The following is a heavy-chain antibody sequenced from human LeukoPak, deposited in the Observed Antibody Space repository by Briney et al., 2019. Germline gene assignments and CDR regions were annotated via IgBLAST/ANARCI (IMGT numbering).Heavy chain of an antibody. Sequence: GGSLRLSCAASGFTFSSHAMSWVRQAPGKGLEWVSAISGSGGSTYYADSVKGRFTISRDNSKNTLYLQMNSLRAEDTAVYYCAKGSGYYSKYYFDYWGQGTLVTVSS. CDR3: AKGSGYYSKYYFDY. CDR1: GFTFSSHA. J-gene: IGHJ4*02. D-gene: IGHD3-22*01. CDR2: ISGSGGST. V-gene: IGHV3-23*01.